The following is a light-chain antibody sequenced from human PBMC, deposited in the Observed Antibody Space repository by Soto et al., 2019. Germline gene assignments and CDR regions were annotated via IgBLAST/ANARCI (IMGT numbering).Light chain of an antibody. J-gene: IGLJ1*01. CDR1: SSDVGGSKY. Sequence: QSVLTQPPSASGSPGQSVTISCTGTSSDVGGSKYVSWYQQHPGKAPKLMIFEVNKRPSGVPDRFSGAKSGNTASLTGSGLQAEDEADYYCSSYAGINNLGVFGTGTKLTVL. CDR3: SSYAGINNLGV. V-gene: IGLV2-8*01. CDR2: EVN.